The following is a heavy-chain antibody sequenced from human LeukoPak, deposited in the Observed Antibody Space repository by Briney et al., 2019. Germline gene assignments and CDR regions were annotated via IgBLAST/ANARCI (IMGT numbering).Heavy chain of an antibody. D-gene: IGHD3-22*01. V-gene: IGHV1-2*02. CDR1: GYTFTGYY. CDR2: INPNSGGT. Sequence: ASVKVSCKASGYTFTGYYMHWVRQAPGQGLEWMGWINPNSGGTNYAQKFQGRVTMTRDTSISTAYMELSRLRSDDTAVYYCAREAYYYDSSGYYIPRVYFQHWGQGTLVTVSS. CDR3: AREAYYYDSSGYYIPRVYFQH. J-gene: IGHJ1*01.